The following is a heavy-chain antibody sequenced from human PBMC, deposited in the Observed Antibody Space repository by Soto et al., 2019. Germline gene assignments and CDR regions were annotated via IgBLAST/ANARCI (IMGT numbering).Heavy chain of an antibody. CDR1: GFIFSNNG. V-gene: IGHV3-30*03. Sequence: QVQLVESGGGVVQPGRSLRLSCVGSGFIFSNNGMHWVRQTPGKGLEWVAFMSYDGSDTFYADSVKGRFTIPRDNSKNNLILHMSNLRAEDKAMYYCTIARVADSALDHWGKGTLVSVSS. D-gene: IGHD2-15*01. J-gene: IGHJ4*02. CDR3: TIARVADSALDH. CDR2: MSYDGSDT.